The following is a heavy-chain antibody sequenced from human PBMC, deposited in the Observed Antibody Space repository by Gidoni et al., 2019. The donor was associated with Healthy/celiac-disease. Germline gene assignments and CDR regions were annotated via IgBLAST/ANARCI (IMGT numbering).Heavy chain of an antibody. CDR1: GGTFSSYA. D-gene: IGHD2-8*01. CDR2: IIPILGIA. J-gene: IGHJ3*02. Sequence: QVQLVQSGAEVTKPGSSVKVSCKASGGTFSSYAISWVPQAPGQGLEWMGRIIPILGIANYEQKFQGRVTITADKSTSTAYMELSSLRSEDTAVYYCARGDCTNGVCYTNAFDIWGQGTMVTVSS. CDR3: ARGDCTNGVCYTNAFDI. V-gene: IGHV1-69*04.